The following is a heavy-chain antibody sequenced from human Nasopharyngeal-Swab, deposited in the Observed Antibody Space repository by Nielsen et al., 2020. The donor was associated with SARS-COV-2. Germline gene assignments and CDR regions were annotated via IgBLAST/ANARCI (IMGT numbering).Heavy chain of an antibody. CDR3: AKANPRDFDY. CDR2: ISGGGDST. Sequence: GESLKISCAASGCTFNSFAMSWVRQAPGKGLEWVSGISGGGDSTHYADSVKGRFTISRDNSRKTLYLQMNSLRAEDTAVYPCAKANPRDFDYWGQGTLVTVSS. CDR1: GCTFNSFA. J-gene: IGHJ4*02. V-gene: IGHV3-23*01.